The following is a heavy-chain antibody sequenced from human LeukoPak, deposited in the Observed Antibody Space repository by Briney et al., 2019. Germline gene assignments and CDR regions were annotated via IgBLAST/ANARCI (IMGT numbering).Heavy chain of an antibody. CDR2: ISGSGGST. Sequence: GGSLRLSCAASGFTFSSYAMSWVRQAPGKGLEWVSAISGSGGSTYYADSVKGQFTISRDNSKNTLYLQMNSLRAEDTAVYYCAKDTDYYDSSGNDYWGQGTLVTVSS. CDR1: GFTFSSYA. V-gene: IGHV3-23*01. J-gene: IGHJ4*02. D-gene: IGHD3-22*01. CDR3: AKDTDYYDSSGNDY.